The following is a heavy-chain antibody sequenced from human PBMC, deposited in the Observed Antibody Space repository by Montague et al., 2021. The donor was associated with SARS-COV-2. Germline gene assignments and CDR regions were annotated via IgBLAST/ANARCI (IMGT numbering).Heavy chain of an antibody. V-gene: IGHV4-39*01. CDR3: ARHERQGLRRYSYYFDY. CDR2: FYYSGTT. Sequence: SETLSLTCTVSGGSINSSSYYCGWIRPPPGKRLEFIESFYYSGTTYYNPSLKSLVTISVDTSKNQFSLMLSSVTAADTAVYYCARHERQGLRRYSYYFDYWGQGTLVTVSS. J-gene: IGHJ4*02. CDR1: GGSINSSSYY. D-gene: IGHD6-25*01.